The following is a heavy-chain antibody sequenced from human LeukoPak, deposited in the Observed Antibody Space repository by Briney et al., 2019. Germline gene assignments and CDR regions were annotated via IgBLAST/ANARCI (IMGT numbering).Heavy chain of an antibody. CDR3: AREIVVVTDYYGMDV. CDR2: IIPILGIA. V-gene: IGHV1-69*04. CDR1: GGTFNSYA. J-gene: IGHJ6*02. D-gene: IGHD2-21*02. Sequence: ASVKVSCKASGGTFNSYAISWVRQAPGQGLEWMGRIIPILGIANYAQKFQGRVTITADKSTSTAYMELSSLRSEDTAVYYCAREIVVVTDYYGMDVWGQGTTVTVSS.